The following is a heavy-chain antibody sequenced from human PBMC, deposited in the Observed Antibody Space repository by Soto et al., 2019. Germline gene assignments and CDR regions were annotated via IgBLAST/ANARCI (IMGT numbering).Heavy chain of an antibody. V-gene: IGHV3-23*01. Sequence: WGSLRLSCAASGFTFSSYAMSWVRQAPGKGLEWVSAISGSGGNTYYADSVKGRFTISRDNSKNTLYLQMNSLRAEDTAVYYCAKGTYSSSWHANSDYWGQGTLVTVSS. CDR2: ISGSGGNT. J-gene: IGHJ4*02. D-gene: IGHD6-13*01. CDR3: AKGTYSSSWHANSDY. CDR1: GFTFSSYA.